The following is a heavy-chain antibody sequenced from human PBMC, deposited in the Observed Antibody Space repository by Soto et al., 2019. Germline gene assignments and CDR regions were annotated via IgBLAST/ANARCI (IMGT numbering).Heavy chain of an antibody. V-gene: IGHV4-59*01. CDR1: GGSISSYY. CDR3: ARAKGYGMDL. Sequence: SETLSLTCTVSGGSISSYYWSWIRQPPGKGLEWIGYIYYSGSTNYNPSLKSRVTISVDTSKNQFSLKLSSVTAADTAVYYCARAKGYGMDLWGQGTPCTVSS. J-gene: IGHJ6*02. CDR2: IYYSGST.